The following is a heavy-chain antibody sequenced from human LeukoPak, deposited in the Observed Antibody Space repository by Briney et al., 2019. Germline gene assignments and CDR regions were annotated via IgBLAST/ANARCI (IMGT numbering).Heavy chain of an antibody. V-gene: IGHV3-30*04. J-gene: IGHJ3*02. Sequence: GRSLRLSCAASGFTFSSYAMHWVRQAPGKGLEWVAIISYDGSNKYYADSVKGRFTISGDNSKNSLYLQMNSLRAEDTALYYCARDPMIGGAFDIWGQGTMVTVSS. CDR2: ISYDGSNK. CDR1: GFTFSSYA. CDR3: ARDPMIGGAFDI. D-gene: IGHD3-22*01.